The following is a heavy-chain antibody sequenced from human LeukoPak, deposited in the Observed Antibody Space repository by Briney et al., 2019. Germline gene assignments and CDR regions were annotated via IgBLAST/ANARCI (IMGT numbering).Heavy chain of an antibody. CDR2: ISGSGGST. CDR1: GFTFSSYA. CDR3: AITGRDGYNWEY. D-gene: IGHD5-24*01. V-gene: IGHV3-23*01. Sequence: GGSLRLSRAASGFTFSSYAMSWVRQAPGKGLEWVSAISGSGGSTYYADSVKGRFTISRDNSKSTLYLQMNSLRAEDTAVYYCAITGRDGYNWEYWGLGTLVTVSS. J-gene: IGHJ4*02.